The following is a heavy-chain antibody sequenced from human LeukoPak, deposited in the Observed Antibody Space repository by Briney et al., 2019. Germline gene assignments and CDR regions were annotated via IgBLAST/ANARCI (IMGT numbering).Heavy chain of an antibody. CDR2: IREDGSEK. CDR1: GFSFSGYW. Sequence: GGSLRLSCAASGFSFSGYWMTWVRQAPGKGLEWVANIREDGSEKYYADFVKGRFTISRDNAKNSLYLQMNSLRAEDTAVYYCARDGYCSSTSCYGGDFDYWGQGTLVTVSS. CDR3: ARDGYCSSTSCYGGDFDY. J-gene: IGHJ4*02. V-gene: IGHV3-7*03. D-gene: IGHD2-2*01.